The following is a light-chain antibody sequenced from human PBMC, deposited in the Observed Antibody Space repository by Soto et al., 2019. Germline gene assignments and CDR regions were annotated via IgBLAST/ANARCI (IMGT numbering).Light chain of an antibody. Sequence: DIQMTQSPSTLSASVGDRVTITCRASQSISSWLAWYQQKPGKAPKLLIYKASSLESGVPSRFSGSGSGTEFPLTTESLQPDGFANYYCQQYNSYKIAFGQGTPLEIK. CDR1: QSISSW. CDR2: KAS. V-gene: IGKV1-5*03. J-gene: IGKJ5*01. CDR3: QQYNSYKIA.